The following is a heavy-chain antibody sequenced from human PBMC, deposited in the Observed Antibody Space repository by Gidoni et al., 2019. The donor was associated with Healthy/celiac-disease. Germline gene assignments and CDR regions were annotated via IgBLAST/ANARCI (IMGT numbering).Heavy chain of an antibody. CDR2: IIPILGIA. CDR3: ATYYGDYGELWY. J-gene: IGHJ4*02. CDR1: GGPFSSYA. D-gene: IGHD4-17*01. V-gene: IGHV1-69*09. Sequence: QVQLVQSGAEVKKPGSSLKVSCKASGGPFSSYAISWVRQAPGQGLEWMGRIIPILGIANYAQKFQGRVTITADKSTSTAYMELSSLRSEDTAVYYCATYYGDYGELWYWGQGTLVTVSS.